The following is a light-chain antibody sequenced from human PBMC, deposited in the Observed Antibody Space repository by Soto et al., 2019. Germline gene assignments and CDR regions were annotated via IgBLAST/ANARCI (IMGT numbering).Light chain of an antibody. CDR1: ESVGSN. J-gene: IGKJ4*01. Sequence: ENVLTQSPATLSLSRGEGATLSCRASESVGSNLAWYQQKPGQPPRLLIYDVSGRATGVPARFSGSGSGTDFTLTISSLEPEVFAVYYCQQRDSWPLTFGGGTKVEIK. CDR3: QQRDSWPLT. V-gene: IGKV3-11*01. CDR2: DVS.